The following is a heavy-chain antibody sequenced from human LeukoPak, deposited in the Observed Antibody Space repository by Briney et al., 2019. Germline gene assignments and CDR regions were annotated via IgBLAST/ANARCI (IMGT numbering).Heavy chain of an antibody. Sequence: GGSLRLSCAASGFTFSSYRMHWVRQAPGKGLEWVAVISYDGSNKYYADSVKGRFTISRDNSKNTLYLQMNSLRAEDTAVYYCAKDGEVGATPDYWGQGTLVTVSS. J-gene: IGHJ4*02. V-gene: IGHV3-30*18. D-gene: IGHD1-26*01. CDR1: GFTFSSYR. CDR3: AKDGEVGATPDY. CDR2: ISYDGSNK.